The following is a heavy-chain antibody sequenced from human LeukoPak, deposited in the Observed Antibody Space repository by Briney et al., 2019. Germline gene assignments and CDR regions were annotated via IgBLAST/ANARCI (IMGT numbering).Heavy chain of an antibody. Sequence: SETLSLTCAVYGWSFSGYYWSWIRQPPGKGLEWIGEINHSGSTNYNPSLKSRVTISVDTSKNQFSLKLSSVTAADTAVYYCARGRILWLGELYYFDYWGQGTLVTVSS. V-gene: IGHV4-34*01. J-gene: IGHJ4*02. CDR3: ARGRILWLGELYYFDY. D-gene: IGHD3-10*01. CDR1: GWSFSGYY. CDR2: INHSGST.